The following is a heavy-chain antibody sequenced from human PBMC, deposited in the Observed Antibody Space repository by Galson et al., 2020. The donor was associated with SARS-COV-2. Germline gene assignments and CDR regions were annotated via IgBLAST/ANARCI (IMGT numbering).Heavy chain of an antibody. J-gene: IGHJ2*01. CDR3: ARYGYYYGSGTYYRYFDL. CDR1: GVTVSSNY. V-gene: IGHV3-53*01. Sequence: GESLKISCAASGVTVSSNYMSWVRQAPGKGLEWVSVIYSGGSTYYADSVKGRFTISSDKSKNTLYLQMNSLRAEDTAVYYCARYGYYYGSGTYYRYFDLWGRGTLVTVSS. D-gene: IGHD3-10*01. CDR2: IYSGGST.